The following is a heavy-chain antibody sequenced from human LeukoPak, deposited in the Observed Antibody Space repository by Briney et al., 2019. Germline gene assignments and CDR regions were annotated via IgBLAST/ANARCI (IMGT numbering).Heavy chain of an antibody. V-gene: IGHV3-30*04. CDR1: RFIFSSYA. CDR3: ARDRASGDSGLDYFDC. D-gene: IGHD1-26*01. J-gene: IGHJ4*02. CDR2: ISSDGSDK. Sequence: PGGSLRLSCVASRFIFSSYAMHWVRQAPGKGLEWVAIISSDGSDKYYADSVKGRFTISRDNSKNTLYLQMNSLRTEDTAVYYCARDRASGDSGLDYFDCWGQGTLVTVSS.